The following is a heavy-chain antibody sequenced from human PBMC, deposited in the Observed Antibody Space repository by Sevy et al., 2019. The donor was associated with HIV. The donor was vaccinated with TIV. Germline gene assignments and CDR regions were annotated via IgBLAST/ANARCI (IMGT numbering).Heavy chain of an antibody. V-gene: IGHV4-59*01. CDR2: ISYNGRT. D-gene: IGHD3-10*01. Sequence: SETLSLTCTVFGGSINNSYWSWIRQPPGKGLEWIGDISYNGRTNYSPSLKSRVTISVDTSKNQFSLKLTSVTAADTAANYCARRRGSGSYYKYSFDIWGQGTMVTVSS. CDR3: ARRRGSGSYYKYSFDI. CDR1: GGSINNSY. J-gene: IGHJ3*02.